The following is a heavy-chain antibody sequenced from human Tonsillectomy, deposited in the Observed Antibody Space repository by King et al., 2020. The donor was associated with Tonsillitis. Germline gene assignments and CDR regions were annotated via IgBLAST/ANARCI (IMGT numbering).Heavy chain of an antibody. V-gene: IGHV4-34*01. D-gene: IGHD2-15*01. CDR1: GGSFSGYY. CDR2: INHSGVT. CDR3: TRGRSLPGVVTATRDY. Sequence: VQLQQWGAGLLKPSETLSLTCAVSGGSFSGYYWSWIRQPPGKGLEWIGEINHSGVTNYNPSLKRGVTISVYTPKNQFSLKLSSVTAADTAVYYCTRGRSLPGVVTATRDYWGQGTLVTVSS. J-gene: IGHJ4*02.